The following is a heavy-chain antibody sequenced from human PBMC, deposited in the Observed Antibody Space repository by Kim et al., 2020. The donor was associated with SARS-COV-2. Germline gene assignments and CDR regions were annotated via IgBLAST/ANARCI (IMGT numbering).Heavy chain of an antibody. J-gene: IGHJ6*02. V-gene: IGHV4-34*01. CDR1: GGSFSGYY. CDR3: ASSDYGDSELYYYYGMDV. CDR2: INHSGST. D-gene: IGHD4-17*01. Sequence: SETLSLTCAVYGGSFSGYYWSWIRQPPGKGLEWIGEINHSGSTNYNPSLKSRVTISVDTSKNQFSLKLSSVTAADTAVYYCASSDYGDSELYYYYGMDVWGQGTTVTVSS.